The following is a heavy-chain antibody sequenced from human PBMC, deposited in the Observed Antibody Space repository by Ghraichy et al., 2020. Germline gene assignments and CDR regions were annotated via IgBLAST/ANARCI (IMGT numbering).Heavy chain of an antibody. CDR2: IYPGDSDT. V-gene: IGHV5-51*01. CDR3: ATSPGGYCTNGVCHDDAFDI. J-gene: IGHJ3*02. D-gene: IGHD2-8*01. Sequence: GESLNISCKGSGYSFTSYWIGWVRQMPGKGLEWMGIIYPGDSDTRYSPSFQGQVTISADKSISTAYLQWSSLKASDTAMYYCATSPGGYCTNGVCHDDAFDIWGQGTMVNVSS. CDR1: GYSFTSYW.